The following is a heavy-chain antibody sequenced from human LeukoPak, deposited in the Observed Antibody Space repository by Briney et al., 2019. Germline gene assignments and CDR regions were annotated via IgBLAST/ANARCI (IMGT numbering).Heavy chain of an antibody. CDR1: GGSFSGYY. J-gene: IGHJ6*03. D-gene: IGHD3-22*01. CDR2: IYYSGST. Sequence: PSETLSLTCAVYGGSFSGYYWSWIRQPPGKGLEWIGSIYYSGSTYYNPSLKSRVTISVDTSKNQFSLKLSSVTAADTAVYYCARVVVITSNYMDVWSKGTTVTVSS. V-gene: IGHV4-34*01. CDR3: ARVVVITSNYMDV.